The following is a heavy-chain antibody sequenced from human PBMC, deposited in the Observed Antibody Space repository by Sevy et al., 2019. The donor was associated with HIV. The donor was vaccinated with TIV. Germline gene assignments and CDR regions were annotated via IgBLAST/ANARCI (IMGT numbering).Heavy chain of an antibody. D-gene: IGHD3-22*01. CDR1: GGTFTSYG. J-gene: IGHJ3*02. CDR2: YTPIFGTT. V-gene: IGHV1-69*13. CDR3: ARLYHDGSAVQAFDI. Sequence: ASVKVSCKASGGTFTSYGLSWVRQAPGQGLEWVGTYTPIFGTTNYAQKFQGRITIAADESTSKAYMELSSLRSEDSAVYFCARLYHDGSAVQAFDIWGQGTMVTVSS.